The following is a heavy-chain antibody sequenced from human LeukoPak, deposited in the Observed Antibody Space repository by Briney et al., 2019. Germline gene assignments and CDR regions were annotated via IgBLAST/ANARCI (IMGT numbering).Heavy chain of an antibody. CDR2: ISYDGSNK. CDR1: GFTFSNYA. CDR3: ASQTGTTENYYYMDV. J-gene: IGHJ6*03. V-gene: IGHV3-30-3*01. D-gene: IGHD1-7*01. Sequence: PGRPLRLSCAASGFTFSNYAMHWVRQAPGKGLEWVAFISYDGSNKYYADSVRGRFTISRDNSKNTLYLQMNSLRVEDTAVYYCASQTGTTENYYYMDVWGKGTTVTVSS.